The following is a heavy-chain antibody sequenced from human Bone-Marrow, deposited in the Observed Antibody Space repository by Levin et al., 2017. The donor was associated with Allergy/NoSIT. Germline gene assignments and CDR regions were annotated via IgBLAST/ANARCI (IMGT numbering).Heavy chain of an antibody. CDR2: INPSSGNT. Sequence: GGREERGEGRERTGIINPSSGNTSHAQKFQGRVSMTRDTSTSTVYLELSSLTSEDTAVYYCARTLPRGYNGMAVWGQGTTVTASS. D-gene: IGHD2/OR15-2a*01. J-gene: IGHJ6*02. CDR3: ARTLPRGYNGMAV. V-gene: IGHV1-46*01.